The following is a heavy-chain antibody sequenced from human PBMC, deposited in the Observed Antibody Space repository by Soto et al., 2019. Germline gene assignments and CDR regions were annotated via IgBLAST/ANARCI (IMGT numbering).Heavy chain of an antibody. D-gene: IGHD5-12*01. CDR3: AAAVATITGEGDAFDI. CDR1: GFTFTSSA. V-gene: IGHV1-58*02. J-gene: IGHJ3*02. CDR2: IVVGSGNT. Sequence: QMQLVQSGPEVKKPGTSVKVSCKASGFTFTSSAMQWVRQARGHRLEWIGWIVVGSGNTTYAQKFQERVTMTRDMSTSTAYMELSSLRSEDTAVYYCAAAVATITGEGDAFDIWGQGTMVTVSS.